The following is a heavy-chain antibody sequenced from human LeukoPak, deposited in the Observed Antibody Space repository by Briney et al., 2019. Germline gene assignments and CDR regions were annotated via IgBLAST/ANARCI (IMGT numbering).Heavy chain of an antibody. J-gene: IGHJ6*03. Sequence: SETLSLTCTVSGDSISSSNYYWGWIRQPPGKGLEWIGSIYYSGSTYYNPSLKGRVTISVDTSKNQFSLKLSSVTAADTAVYYCARPSGVVVPNYYMDVWGKGTTVTVSS. V-gene: IGHV4-39*01. CDR2: IYYSGST. D-gene: IGHD2-2*01. CDR3: ARPSGVVVPNYYMDV. CDR1: GDSISSSNYY.